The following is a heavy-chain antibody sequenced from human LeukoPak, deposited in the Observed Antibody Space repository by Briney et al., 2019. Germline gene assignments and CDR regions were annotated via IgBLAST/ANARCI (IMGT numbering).Heavy chain of an antibody. V-gene: IGHV1-8*01. CDR1: GYTFTSYD. CDR3: ASRHGGWYGGFDY. D-gene: IGHD6-19*01. Sequence: ASVKVSCKASGYTFTSYDIDWVRQATGQGLEWMGWMNPNSGNTGYAQKFRGRVTMTRNTSISTAYMELSSLRSEDTAVYYCASRHGGWYGGFDYWGQGTLVTVSS. J-gene: IGHJ4*02. CDR2: MNPNSGNT.